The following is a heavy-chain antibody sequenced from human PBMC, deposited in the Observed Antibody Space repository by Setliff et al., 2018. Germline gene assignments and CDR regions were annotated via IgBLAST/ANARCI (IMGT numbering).Heavy chain of an antibody. J-gene: IGHJ4*02. CDR2: INGVGTIT. CDR1: GFTFSNYW. V-gene: IGHV3-74*01. Sequence: GGSLRLSCAASGFTFSNYWMYWVRQVPGKGLVWVSRINGVGTITHYADSVKGRFTISRDNSQNTVYLQMNSLRVEDTAVYYCAKSRPMIVPGAVDYWGLGTLVTVSS. D-gene: IGHD3-22*01. CDR3: AKSRPMIVPGAVDY.